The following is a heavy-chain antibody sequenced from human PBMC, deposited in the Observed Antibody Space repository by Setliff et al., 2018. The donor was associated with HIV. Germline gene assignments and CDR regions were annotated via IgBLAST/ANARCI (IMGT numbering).Heavy chain of an antibody. CDR1: GDSISNSDYY. Sequence: SETLSLTCTVSGDSISNSDYYWGWLRQPPGKGLEWIGSDYYSGTTYYNPSLKSLFSISISKSKNQFSLRLSPVTAADTAVYYCARQPLVSAIGFEAFDIWGQGTKVTVSS. J-gene: IGHJ3*02. CDR3: ARQPLVSAIGFEAFDI. D-gene: IGHD1-26*01. V-gene: IGHV4-39*01. CDR2: DYYSGTT.